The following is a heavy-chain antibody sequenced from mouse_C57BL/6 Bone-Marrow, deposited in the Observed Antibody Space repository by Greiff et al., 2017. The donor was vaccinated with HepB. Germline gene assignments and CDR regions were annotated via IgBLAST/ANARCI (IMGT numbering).Heavy chain of an antibody. J-gene: IGHJ4*01. V-gene: IGHV1-5*01. D-gene: IGHD1-1*01. CDR2: IYPGNSDT. CDR1: GYTFTSYW. CDR3: TRCGLTTVVSMDY. Sequence: EVQLQQSGTVLARPGASVKMSCKTSGYTFTSYWMHWVKQRPGQGLEWIGAIYPGNSDTSYNQKFKGKAKLTAVTSASTAYMELSSLTNEDSAVYYCTRCGLTTVVSMDYWGQGTSVTVSS.